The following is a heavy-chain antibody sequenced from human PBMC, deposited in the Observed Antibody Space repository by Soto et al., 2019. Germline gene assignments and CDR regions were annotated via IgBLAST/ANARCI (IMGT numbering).Heavy chain of an antibody. D-gene: IGHD1-26*01. V-gene: IGHV4-34*01. CDR3: ARGRRVGATRSRWFDP. Sequence: QVQLQQWGAGLLKPSETLSLTCAVYGGSFSGYYWSWIRQPPGKGLEWIGEINHSGSTNYNPSLKSRVTISVDTSKNQFSLKLSSVTAADTAVYYCARGRRVGATRSRWFDPWGQGTLVTVSS. J-gene: IGHJ5*02. CDR1: GGSFSGYY. CDR2: INHSGST.